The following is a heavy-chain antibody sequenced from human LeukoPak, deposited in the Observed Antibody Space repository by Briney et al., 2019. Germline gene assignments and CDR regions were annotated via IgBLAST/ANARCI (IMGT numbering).Heavy chain of an antibody. J-gene: IGHJ2*01. V-gene: IGHV3-74*01. CDR2: ITSDGSAT. D-gene: IGHD2-15*01. CDR1: GFTFSSYW. CDR3: ARDASPGYFDL. Sequence: PGGSLRLSCAVSGFTFSSYWMHWVRQGPGKGLAWVSRITSDGSATDYADSVKGRFPISRDNAKNTLYLHMDSLRAEDTAVYYCARDASPGYFDLWGRGTLVTVSS.